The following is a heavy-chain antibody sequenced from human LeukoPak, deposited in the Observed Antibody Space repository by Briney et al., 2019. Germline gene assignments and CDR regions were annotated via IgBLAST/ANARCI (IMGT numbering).Heavy chain of an antibody. CDR2: INHSGST. V-gene: IGHV4-34*01. Sequence: SETLSLTCAVYGGSFSGYYWSWIRQPPGKGLEWIGEINHSGSTNYNPSLKSRVTISVDTSKNQFSLKLNSVTAADTAVYYCARDETSVYGDYWYFDLWGRGTLVTVSS. D-gene: IGHD4-17*01. J-gene: IGHJ2*01. CDR1: GGSFSGYY. CDR3: ARDETSVYGDYWYFDL.